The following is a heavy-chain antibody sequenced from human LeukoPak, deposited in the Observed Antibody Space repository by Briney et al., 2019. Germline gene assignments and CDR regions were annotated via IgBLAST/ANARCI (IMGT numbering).Heavy chain of an antibody. Sequence: GGSLRLSCAASGFSFSGFGMNWVRQSPGKGLEWVSSINGRGDGPFYADSVKGRFTISRDNSKNTVDLQLNSLRDGDTALYYXXXXXXLXQGXXXXXXDYWGLGTLVTVSS. CDR3: XXXXXLXQGXXXXXXDY. CDR1: GFSFSGFG. J-gene: IGHJ4*02. V-gene: IGHV3-23*01. CDR2: INGRGDGP.